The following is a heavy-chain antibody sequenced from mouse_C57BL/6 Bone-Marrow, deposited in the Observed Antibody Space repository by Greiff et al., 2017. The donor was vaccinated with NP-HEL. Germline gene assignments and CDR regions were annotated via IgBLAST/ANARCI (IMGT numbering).Heavy chain of an antibody. CDR1: GFNIKNTY. CDR3: ARPYYDGSSSWFAY. Sequence: VQLQQSVAELVRPGASVKLSCTASGFNIKNTYMRWVKQRPEQGLEWIGRIDPANGNTKYAPKFQGKATITADTSSNTAYLQLSSLTSEDTAIYYGARPYYDGSSSWFAYWGQGALVTVSA. D-gene: IGHD1-1*01. V-gene: IGHV14-3*01. J-gene: IGHJ3*01. CDR2: IDPANGNT.